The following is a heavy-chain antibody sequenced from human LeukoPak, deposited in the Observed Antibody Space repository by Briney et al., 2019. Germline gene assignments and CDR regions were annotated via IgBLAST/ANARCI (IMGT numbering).Heavy chain of an antibody. CDR3: ARGLYYDFWSGYVYYYGIDV. Sequence: ASVKVSCKASGYTFTSYDINWVRQATGQGLEWMGWMNPNSGNTGYAQKFQGRVTMTRNTSISTAYMELSSLRSEDTAVYYCARGLYYDFWSGYVYYYGIDVWGQGTTVTVSS. CDR2: MNPNSGNT. J-gene: IGHJ6*02. D-gene: IGHD3-3*01. V-gene: IGHV1-8*01. CDR1: GYTFTSYD.